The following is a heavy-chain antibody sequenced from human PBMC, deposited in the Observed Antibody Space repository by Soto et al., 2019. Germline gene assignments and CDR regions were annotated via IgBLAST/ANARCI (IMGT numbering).Heavy chain of an antibody. J-gene: IGHJ4*02. D-gene: IGHD6-13*01. V-gene: IGHV1-69*13. Sequence: ASVKVSCKASGGTFSSYAISWVRQAPGQGLEWMGGIIPIFGTANYAQKFQGRVTITADESTSTAYMELSSLRSEDTGVYYCARARCGGSSRWYYFDYWGQGALVT. CDR3: ARARCGGSSRWYYFDY. CDR1: GGTFSSYA. CDR2: IIPIFGTA.